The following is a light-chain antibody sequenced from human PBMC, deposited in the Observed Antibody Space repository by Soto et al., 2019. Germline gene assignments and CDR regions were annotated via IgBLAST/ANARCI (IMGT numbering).Light chain of an antibody. Sequence: EIVLTQSPGTLSLSPGERATLSCRASQSVSTNQLAWYQQKPGQAPRLLIYGASSRATGIADRFSGSRSGTEFTLTINSLQSEDFAVYYCQRYNNWPLTFGGGTKVDIK. CDR3: QRYNNWPLT. V-gene: IGKV3D-15*01. CDR2: GAS. CDR1: QSVSTN. J-gene: IGKJ4*01.